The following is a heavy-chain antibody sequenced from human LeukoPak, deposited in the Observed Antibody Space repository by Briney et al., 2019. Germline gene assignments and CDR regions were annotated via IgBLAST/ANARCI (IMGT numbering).Heavy chain of an antibody. CDR2: IYYSGST. J-gene: IGHJ4*02. D-gene: IGHD3-10*01. CDR1: GGSISSYY. Sequence: SETLSLTCTVSGGSISSYYWSWIRQPPGKGLEWIGYIYYSGSTNYNPSLKSRVTMSVDTSKNQFSLKLSSVTAADTAVYYCARGPLTVIGGYFDYWGQGTLVTVSS. V-gene: IGHV4-59*12. CDR3: ARGPLTVIGGYFDY.